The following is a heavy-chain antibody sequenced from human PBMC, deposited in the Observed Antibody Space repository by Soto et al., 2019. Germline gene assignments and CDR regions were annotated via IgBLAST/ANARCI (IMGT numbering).Heavy chain of an antibody. V-gene: IGHV1-69*13. Sequence: SVKVSCKASGGTFSSYAISWVRQAPGQGLEWMGGIIPIFGTANYAQKFQGRVTITADESTSTAYMELSSLRSEDTAVYYCARSLHYYDSSGYYYRWFDYWGQGTLVTVS. CDR2: IIPIFGTA. CDR3: ARSLHYYDSSGYYYRWFDY. CDR1: GGTFSSYA. D-gene: IGHD3-22*01. J-gene: IGHJ5*01.